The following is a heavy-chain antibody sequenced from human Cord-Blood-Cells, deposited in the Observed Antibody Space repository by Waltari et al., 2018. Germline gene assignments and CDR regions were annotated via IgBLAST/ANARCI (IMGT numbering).Heavy chain of an antibody. CDR1: GFTVSSNY. D-gene: IGHD6-13*01. V-gene: IGHV3-53*01. CDR2: IYSGGST. J-gene: IGHJ4*02. Sequence: EVQLVESGGGLIQPGGSLRLSCAASGFTVSSNYMSWVRKAPGKGLEWVSVIYSGGSTYYADSVKGRFTISRDNSKNTLYLQMNSLRAEDTAVYYCARGPGIAAAGTFDYWGQGTLVTVSS. CDR3: ARGPGIAAAGTFDY.